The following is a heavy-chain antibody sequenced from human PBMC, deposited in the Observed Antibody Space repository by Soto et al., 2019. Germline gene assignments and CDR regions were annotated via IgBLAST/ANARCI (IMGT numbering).Heavy chain of an antibody. D-gene: IGHD3-3*01. CDR3: AKGRFLEWLTAFAPNWFDP. Sequence: GGSLRLSCAASGFTFSSYAMSWVRQAPGKGLEWVSAISGSGGSTYYADSVKGRFTISRDNSKNTLYLQMNSLRAEDTVVYYCAKGRFLEWLTAFAPNWFDPWGQGTLVTVSS. CDR2: ISGSGGST. J-gene: IGHJ5*02. CDR1: GFTFSSYA. V-gene: IGHV3-23*01.